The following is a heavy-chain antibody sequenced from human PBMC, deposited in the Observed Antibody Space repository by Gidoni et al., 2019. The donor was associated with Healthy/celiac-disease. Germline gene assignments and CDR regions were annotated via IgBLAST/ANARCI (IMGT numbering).Heavy chain of an antibody. V-gene: IGHV5-51*01. J-gene: IGHJ4*02. CDR3: ARHRGGITGTTFYYFDY. Sequence: EVQLVQSGAEVRKPGESLKISCKGSGYSFPSYWIGWVRQMPGTGLEWMGIIYPGDSDTRYSPSFQGQVTISADKSISTAYLQWSSLKASDTAMYYCARHRGGITGTTFYYFDYWGQGTLVTVSS. CDR2: IYPGDSDT. D-gene: IGHD1-7*01. CDR1: GYSFPSYW.